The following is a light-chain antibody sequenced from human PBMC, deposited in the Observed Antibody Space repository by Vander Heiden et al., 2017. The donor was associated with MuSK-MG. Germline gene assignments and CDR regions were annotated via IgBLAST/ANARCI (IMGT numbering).Light chain of an antibody. CDR3: QQSHLTPFT. CDR2: DGS. V-gene: IGKV1-39*01. Sequence: DIQMTQSPSSLSASVGDRVTITCRASQSIRFLNWYQQKSGKAPNLLIYDGSTLQSGVPSRFSGSGSGTDFTLTISRLQPEDFATYFCQQSHLTPFTFGQGTKMDIK. CDR1: QSIRF. J-gene: IGKJ2*01.